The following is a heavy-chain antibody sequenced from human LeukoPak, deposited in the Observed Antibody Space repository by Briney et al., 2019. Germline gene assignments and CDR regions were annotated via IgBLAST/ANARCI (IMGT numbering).Heavy chain of an antibody. D-gene: IGHD3-10*01. CDR1: GFTFSSYA. Sequence: GGSLRLSCAASGFTFSSYAMSWVRQAPGKGLGWVSAISGSGGSTYYADSVKGRFTISRDNSKNTLYLQMNSLRAEDTAVYYCAKFYGSGSYFHDAFDIWGQGTMVTVSS. CDR3: AKFYGSGSYFHDAFDI. J-gene: IGHJ3*02. CDR2: ISGSGGST. V-gene: IGHV3-23*01.